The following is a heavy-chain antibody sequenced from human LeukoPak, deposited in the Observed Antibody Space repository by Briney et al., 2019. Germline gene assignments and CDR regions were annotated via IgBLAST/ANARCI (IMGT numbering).Heavy chain of an antibody. CDR2: MFYSGST. CDR3: ARNSLSSSWYAVFDY. Sequence: SETLSLTCAVSGYSISSGYYWGWIRQPPGKGLEWIGSMFYSGSTYYSPSLKSRVTISVDTSKNQFSLKESSVTAADTAVYYCARNSLSSSWYAVFDYWGQGTLVTVSS. D-gene: IGHD6-13*01. CDR1: GYSISSGYY. J-gene: IGHJ4*02. V-gene: IGHV4-38-2*01.